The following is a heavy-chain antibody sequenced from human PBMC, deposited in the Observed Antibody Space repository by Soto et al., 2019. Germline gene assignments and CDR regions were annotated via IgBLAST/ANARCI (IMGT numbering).Heavy chain of an antibody. V-gene: IGHV3-30*14. CDR2: ISTDGTEK. CDR3: ARVRTQG. J-gene: IGHJ3*01. Sequence: GGSLRLSCVASGFTFSSYVIHWVRQAPGKGLEWVALISTDGTEKHYPGSVRGRFTISRDNSKNTLYLQMDSLRAEDTAVYYCARVRTQGWGQGTMVTVSS. CDR1: GFTFSSYV. D-gene: IGHD1-1*01.